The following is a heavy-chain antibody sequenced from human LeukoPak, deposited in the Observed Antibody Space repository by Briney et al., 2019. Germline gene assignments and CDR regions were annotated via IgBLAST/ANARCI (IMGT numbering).Heavy chain of an antibody. CDR1: GYTFTSYD. CDR2: MNPNSGST. CDR3: ARGRSTGYPYYFEY. Sequence: ASVKVSCKASGYTFTSYDFNWVRQATGQGLEWMGWMNPNSGSTGYAQKFQGRVTITRNTSISTAYMELSGLRSEDTAVYYCARGRSTGYPYYFEYWGQGTLVTVSS. D-gene: IGHD5-12*01. J-gene: IGHJ4*02. V-gene: IGHV1-8*03.